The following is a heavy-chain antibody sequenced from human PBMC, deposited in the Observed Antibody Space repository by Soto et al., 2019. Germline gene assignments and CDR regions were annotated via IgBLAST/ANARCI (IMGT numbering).Heavy chain of an antibody. CDR1: GYTFTGYY. Sequence: ASVKVSCKASGYTFTGYYMHWVRQAPGQGLEWMGWINPNSGGTKYSQKFQGRVTITRDTSASTAYMELSSLRSEDTAVYYCARSPRAVVPAARYGMDVWGQGTTVTVSS. D-gene: IGHD2-2*01. CDR3: ARSPRAVVPAARYGMDV. J-gene: IGHJ6*02. V-gene: IGHV1-2*02. CDR2: INPNSGGT.